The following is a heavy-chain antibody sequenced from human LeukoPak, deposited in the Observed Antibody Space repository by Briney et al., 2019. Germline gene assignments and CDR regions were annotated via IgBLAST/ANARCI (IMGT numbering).Heavy chain of an antibody. D-gene: IGHD6-13*01. J-gene: IGHJ4*02. Sequence: GGSLKLSCAASGFTFSSYAMHWVRQAPGKGLEWVSTMSGDATSTYYADSVKGRFTISRDNSKNTLYLQMNSLRAEGTAVYYCAKRTSGSSWYSSDYWGQGTLVAVSS. CDR1: GFTFSSYA. V-gene: IGHV3-23*01. CDR2: MSGDATST. CDR3: AKRTSGSSWYSSDY.